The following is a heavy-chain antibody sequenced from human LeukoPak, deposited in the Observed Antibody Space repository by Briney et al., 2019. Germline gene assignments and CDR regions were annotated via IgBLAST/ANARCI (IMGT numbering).Heavy chain of an antibody. Sequence: SETLSLTCAVYGGSFSGYYWSWIRQPPGKGLEWIGEINHSGSTNYNPSLKSRVTISVDTSKNQFSLKLSSVTAADTAVYYCARRRAVAGRTLDYWGQGTLVTVSS. J-gene: IGHJ4*02. CDR3: ARRRAVAGRTLDY. CDR1: GGSFSGYY. CDR2: INHSGST. D-gene: IGHD6-19*01. V-gene: IGHV4-34*01.